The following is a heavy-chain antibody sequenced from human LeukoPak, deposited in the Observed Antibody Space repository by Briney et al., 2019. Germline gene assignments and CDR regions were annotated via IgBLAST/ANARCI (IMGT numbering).Heavy chain of an antibody. CDR1: GGPISSYY. J-gene: IGHJ6*02. D-gene: IGHD2-2*01. V-gene: IGHV4-59*01. CDR2: IYYSGST. CDR3: AAGCSSTSCYAYFGVDV. Sequence: PSETLSLTCTVSGGPISSYYWSWIRQPPGKGLEWIGYIYYSGSTNYNPSLKSRVTISVDTSKNQFSLKLSSVTAADTAVYYCAAGCSSTSCYAYFGVDVWGQGTTVTVSS.